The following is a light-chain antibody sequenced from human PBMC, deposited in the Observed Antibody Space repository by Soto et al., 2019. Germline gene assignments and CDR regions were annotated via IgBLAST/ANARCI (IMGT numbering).Light chain of an antibody. CDR3: QQDGSSPRN. V-gene: IGKV3-20*01. Sequence: EIVLTQSPGTLSLSPGESATLSCRASQSVTSNYVAWYQHKPGQAPRLLIYGASIRATGIPDRFGGSGAGTDFTLTISRLEPEDFAVDYCQQDGSSPRNFGHRTKLYSK. CDR2: GAS. CDR1: QSVTSNY. J-gene: IGKJ2*01.